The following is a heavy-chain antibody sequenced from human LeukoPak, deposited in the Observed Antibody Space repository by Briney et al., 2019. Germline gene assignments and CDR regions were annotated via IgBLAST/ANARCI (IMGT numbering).Heavy chain of an antibody. Sequence: GGSLRLSRVASGIAPPNVWLSWVRPPPGRGLEWIGRTKRTVDGGTTNYAASVTGRLILSTDESNAMFCMQMNSLKSEDTALYYCTTHSPTSYYWGRGILVTVSS. D-gene: IGHD2-15*01. J-gene: IGHJ4*02. CDR2: TKRTVDGGTT. CDR3: TTHSPTSYY. CDR1: GIAPPNVW. V-gene: IGHV3-15*01.